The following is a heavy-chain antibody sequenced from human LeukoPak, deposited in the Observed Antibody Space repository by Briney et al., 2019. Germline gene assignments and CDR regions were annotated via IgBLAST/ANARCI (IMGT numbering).Heavy chain of an antibody. Sequence: SETLSLTCTVSGGSISSYYWSWIRQPAGKGLEWIGRIYTSGSTNYNPPLKSRVTMSVDTSKNQFSLKLSSVTAADTAVYYCARDRSSSSWNPDWYFDLWGRGTLVTVSS. V-gene: IGHV4-4*07. CDR2: IYTSGST. D-gene: IGHD6-6*01. CDR1: GGSISSYY. CDR3: ARDRSSSSWNPDWYFDL. J-gene: IGHJ2*01.